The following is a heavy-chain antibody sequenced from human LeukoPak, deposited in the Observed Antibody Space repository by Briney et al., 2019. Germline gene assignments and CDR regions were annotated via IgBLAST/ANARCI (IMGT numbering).Heavy chain of an antibody. CDR1: GYTFGSDD. CDR2: ISAYNGNT. Sequence: ASVKVSCKASGYTFGSDDINWVRQAPGQGLEWMGWISAYNGNTNYAQKLQGRVTMTTDTSTSTAYMELRSLRSDDTAVYYCARMDTDILTGYYDDAFDIWGQGTMVTVSS. V-gene: IGHV1-18*01. D-gene: IGHD3-9*01. J-gene: IGHJ3*02. CDR3: ARMDTDILTGYYDDAFDI.